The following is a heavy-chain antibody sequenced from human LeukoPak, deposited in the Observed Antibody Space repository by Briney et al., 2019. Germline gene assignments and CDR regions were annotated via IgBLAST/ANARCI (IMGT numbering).Heavy chain of an antibody. CDR2: INTDGSST. Sequence: GGSLRLSCAASGFTFSSYWMHWVRHAPGKGLVWVSRINTDGSSTSYADSVKGRFTISRDNAKNTLYLQMNSLRAEDTAVYYCARERLLRGNSWFDPWGQGTLVTVSS. V-gene: IGHV3-74*01. D-gene: IGHD2-15*01. CDR3: ARERLLRGNSWFDP. J-gene: IGHJ5*02. CDR1: GFTFSSYW.